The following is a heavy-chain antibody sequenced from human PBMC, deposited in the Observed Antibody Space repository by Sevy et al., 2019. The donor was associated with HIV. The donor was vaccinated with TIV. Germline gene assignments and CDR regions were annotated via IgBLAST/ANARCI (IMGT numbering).Heavy chain of an antibody. D-gene: IGHD3-10*01. CDR3: VRDSFPGGDRGHLRNYFDP. V-gene: IGHV3-30*03. CDR1: GFTFVTYG. Sequence: GGSLRLSCAASGFTFVTYGMHWVRQAPGKGLEWVAAISYDGTNKFYTDSVQGRFTISRGDAESTLHLQMDSLRPDDAVIYYCVRDSFPGGDRGHLRNYFDPWGQGTLVTVSS. CDR2: ISYDGTNK. J-gene: IGHJ4*02.